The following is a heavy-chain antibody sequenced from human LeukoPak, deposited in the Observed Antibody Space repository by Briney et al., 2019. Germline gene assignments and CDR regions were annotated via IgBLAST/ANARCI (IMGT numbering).Heavy chain of an antibody. CDR1: GYTFTNYG. Sequence: ASVKVSCKASGYTFTNYGITWVRQAPGQGLEYLGWINTDTRNTYYAQNLQGRVTMTTDTSTNTAYMDLRSLRSDDTAVYYCARKIVGVYYYDYWGQGTLVTVSS. J-gene: IGHJ4*02. D-gene: IGHD1-26*01. CDR3: ARKIVGVYYYDY. CDR2: INTDTRNT. V-gene: IGHV1-18*01.